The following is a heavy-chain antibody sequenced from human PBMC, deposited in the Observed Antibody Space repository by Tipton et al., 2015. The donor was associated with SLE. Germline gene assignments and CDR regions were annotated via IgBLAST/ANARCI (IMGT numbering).Heavy chain of an antibody. V-gene: IGHV4-39*07. D-gene: IGHD2-2*02. Sequence: TLSLTCSVSGDSITSGSYYWVWIRQAPGKGLEWIGRLHYSGRSYYNPSLKSRVTISVDTSKNQFSLKLSSVTAADTAVYYCAAARDIVVVPAAIGYFQHWGQGTLVTVSS. CDR3: AAARDIVVVPAAIGYFQH. J-gene: IGHJ1*01. CDR2: LHYSGRS. CDR1: GDSITSGSYY.